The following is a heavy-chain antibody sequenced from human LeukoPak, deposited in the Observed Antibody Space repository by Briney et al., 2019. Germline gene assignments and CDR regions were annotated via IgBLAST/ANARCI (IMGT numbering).Heavy chain of an antibody. Sequence: GGSLRLSCAASGFTFSDYWMQWVRQAPGKGLEWVANIKQDGSKKYYVDSVKGRFTISRDNAKNSLYLQMSSLRAEDTAVYYCARDDGDYYFDYWGQGTLVTVSS. D-gene: IGHD4-17*01. CDR1: GFTFSDYW. CDR2: IKQDGSKK. CDR3: ARDDGDYYFDY. J-gene: IGHJ4*02. V-gene: IGHV3-7*03.